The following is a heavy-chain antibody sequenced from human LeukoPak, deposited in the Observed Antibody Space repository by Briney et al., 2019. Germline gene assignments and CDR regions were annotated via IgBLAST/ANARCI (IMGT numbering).Heavy chain of an antibody. J-gene: IGHJ5*02. CDR3: ARSGGWPLDLDWFDP. Sequence: GASVKVSCKASGYTFTSYGISWLRQAPGQGLEWMGWISAYNGNTNYAQKLQGRVTMTTDTSTSTAYMELRSLRSDDTAVYYCARSGGWPLDLDWFDPWGQGTLVTVSS. CDR2: ISAYNGNT. V-gene: IGHV1-18*01. D-gene: IGHD3/OR15-3a*01. CDR1: GYTFTSYG.